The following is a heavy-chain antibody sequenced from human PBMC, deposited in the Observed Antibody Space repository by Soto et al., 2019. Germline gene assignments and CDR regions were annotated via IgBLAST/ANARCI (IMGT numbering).Heavy chain of an antibody. CDR1: GFAFSWYS. D-gene: IGHD5-18*01. CDR2: ISSSRSYI. J-gene: IGHJ6*02. CDR3: ARERKVDTEHYYYGMEV. V-gene: IGHV3-21*01. Sequence: VGTLRLSCSASGFAFSWYSMKWVRPAQGKGLEWVSSISSSRSYIYYADSAKGRFTISRDNAKNSLYLQMNSLRAEVTAVYYCARERKVDTEHYYYGMEVWGQGTTVTVSS.